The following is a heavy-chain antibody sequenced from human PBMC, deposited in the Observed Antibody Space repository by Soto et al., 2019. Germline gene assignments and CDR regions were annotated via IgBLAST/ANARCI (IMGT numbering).Heavy chain of an antibody. Sequence: QPGGSLRLSCAASGFTFSSYGMHWVRQAPGKGLEWVAVISYDGSNKYYADSVKGRFTISRDNSKNTLYLQMNSLRAEDTAVYYCAKGINYYDSSGYYPPGEYFQHWGQGTLVTVSS. V-gene: IGHV3-30*18. D-gene: IGHD3-22*01. CDR2: ISYDGSNK. CDR3: AKGINYYDSSGYYPPGEYFQH. CDR1: GFTFSSYG. J-gene: IGHJ1*01.